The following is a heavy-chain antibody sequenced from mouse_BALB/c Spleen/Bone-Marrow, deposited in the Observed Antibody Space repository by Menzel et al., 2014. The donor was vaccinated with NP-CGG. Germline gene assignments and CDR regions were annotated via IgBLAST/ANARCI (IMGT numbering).Heavy chain of an antibody. V-gene: IGHV1-4*02. Sequence: VKLMESAAELARPGASVKMSCKASGYTFTSYTVHWVKQRPGQGLEWIGYINPSSGYTEYDQKFKDKTTLTADKSSSTAYMQLSSLSSEDSAVYFCARYWFAYWGQGTLVTVSA. J-gene: IGHJ3*01. CDR2: INPSSGYT. CDR1: GYTFTSYT. CDR3: ARYWFAY.